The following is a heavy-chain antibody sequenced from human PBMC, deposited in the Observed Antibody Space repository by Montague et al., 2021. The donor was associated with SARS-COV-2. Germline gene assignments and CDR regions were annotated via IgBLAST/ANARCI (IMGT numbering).Heavy chain of an antibody. CDR1: GFTFSSYG. Sequence: SLRLSCAASGFTFSSYGMHWVRQAPGKGLEWVADISYDGSKKYYGDSVKGRFTISRDNSKNTLDLQMNSLRAEDTAVYYCAKDDSSGYSTSWFDPWGQGTLVTVSS. D-gene: IGHD3-22*01. CDR2: ISYDGSKK. J-gene: IGHJ5*02. CDR3: AKDDSSGYSTSWFDP. V-gene: IGHV3-30*18.